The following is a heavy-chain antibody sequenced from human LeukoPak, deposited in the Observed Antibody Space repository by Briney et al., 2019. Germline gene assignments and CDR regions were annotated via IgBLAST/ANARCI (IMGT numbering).Heavy chain of an antibody. CDR1: GYTFTGYY. Sequence: ASVKVSCKASGYTFTGYYMHWVRQAPGQGLEWMGWINPNSGGTNYAQKIQGWVTMTRDTSISTAYMELSRLRSDDTAVYYCARDQRYSSGWYPPTGYFDYWGQGTLVTVSS. CDR3: ARDQRYSSGWYPPTGYFDY. J-gene: IGHJ4*02. D-gene: IGHD6-19*01. V-gene: IGHV1-2*04. CDR2: INPNSGGT.